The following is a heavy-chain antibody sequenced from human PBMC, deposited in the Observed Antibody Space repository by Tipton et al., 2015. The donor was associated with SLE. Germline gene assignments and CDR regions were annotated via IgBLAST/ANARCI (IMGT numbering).Heavy chain of an antibody. CDR2: ITHYGST. CDR3: ARGLDYGDLDAFDI. J-gene: IGHJ3*02. CDR1: GGSISSGGYY. V-gene: IGHV4-39*07. Sequence: TLSLTCTVSGGSISSGGYYWSWIRQPPGKGLEWIGEITHYGSTNYNPSLKSRVTISVDTSKNLFSLKLSSVTAADTAVYYCARGLDYGDLDAFDIWGQGTMVTVSS. D-gene: IGHD4-17*01.